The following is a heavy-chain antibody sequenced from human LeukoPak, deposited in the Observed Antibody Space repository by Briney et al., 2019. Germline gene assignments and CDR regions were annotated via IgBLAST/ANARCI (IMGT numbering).Heavy chain of an antibody. J-gene: IGHJ6*02. CDR1: GYSFTSYW. V-gene: IGHV5-51*01. D-gene: IGHD3-10*01. CDR3: AGSLMVRGADYYYYGMDV. CDR2: IYPGDSDT. Sequence: SGESLKISCKGSGYSFTSYWIAWVRQMPGKGLEWMGIIYPGDSDTRYSPSFQGQVTISADKSISAAYLQWSSLKASDTAMYYCAGSLMVRGADYYYYGMDVWGQGTTVTVSS.